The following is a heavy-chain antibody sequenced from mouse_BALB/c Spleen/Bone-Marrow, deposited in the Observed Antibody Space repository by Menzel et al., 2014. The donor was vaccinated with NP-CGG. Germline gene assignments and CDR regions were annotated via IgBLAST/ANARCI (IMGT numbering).Heavy chain of an antibody. V-gene: IGHV4-1*02. CDR1: GFDFSRYW. Sequence: EVNVVESGGGLVQPGGSLNLSCAASGFDFSRYWMSWVRQAPGKGLEWIGEINPDSSTINYTPSLKDKFIISRDNAKNTLYLQMSKVRSEDTAPYYCARQGYYGKGDYWGQGTTLTVSS. CDR3: ARQGYYGKGDY. D-gene: IGHD2-1*01. J-gene: IGHJ2*01. CDR2: INPDSSTI.